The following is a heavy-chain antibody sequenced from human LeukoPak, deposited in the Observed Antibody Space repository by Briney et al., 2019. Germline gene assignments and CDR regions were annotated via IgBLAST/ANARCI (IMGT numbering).Heavy chain of an antibody. D-gene: IGHD3-10*01. CDR2: IFHTGRT. CDR3: ARSQANEGMGY. Sequence: PSETLSLTCVVSAYSISSGYYWGWIRQPPGKGLEWIGSIFHTGRTYYNPSLMGRVTLSVDTSKNQFSLRLMSVTAADTAVYHCARSQANEGMGYWGQGALVTVSS. CDR1: AYSISSGYY. J-gene: IGHJ4*02. V-gene: IGHV4-38-2*01.